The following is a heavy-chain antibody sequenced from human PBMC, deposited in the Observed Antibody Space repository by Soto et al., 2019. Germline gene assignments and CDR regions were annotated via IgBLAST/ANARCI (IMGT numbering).Heavy chain of an antibody. V-gene: IGHV4-31*03. D-gene: IGHD6-13*01. J-gene: IGHJ5*02. CDR2: IYYSGST. CDR3: ARVYSSSWDGPEGNWFDP. Sequence: QVQLQESGPGLVKPSQTLSLTCTVSGGSISSGGYYWSWIRQHPGKGLEWIGYIYYSGSTYYIPSLKSRVTISVDTSKNQFSLKLSSVTAADTAVYYCARVYSSSWDGPEGNWFDPWGQRTLVTVSS. CDR1: GGSISSGGYY.